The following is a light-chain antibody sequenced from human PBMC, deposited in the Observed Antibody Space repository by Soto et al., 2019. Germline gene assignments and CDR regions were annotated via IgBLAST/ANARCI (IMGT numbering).Light chain of an antibody. Sequence: DVPLTQSPSFLSASVGDRVSITCRASQGVHSHLAWYQQKPGKAPKVLIYAASTLQSGVPSRFSGSGSGTEFSLTISSLQPEDSATYYFQQLGFYPLPFAGGTKVEIK. J-gene: IGKJ4*01. V-gene: IGKV1-9*01. CDR1: QGVHSH. CDR3: QQLGFYPLP. CDR2: AAS.